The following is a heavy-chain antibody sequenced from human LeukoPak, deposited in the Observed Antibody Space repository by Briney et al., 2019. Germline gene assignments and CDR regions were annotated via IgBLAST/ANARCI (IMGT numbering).Heavy chain of an antibody. D-gene: IGHD6-19*01. V-gene: IGHV3-64*01. Sequence: GGSLRLSCAASGFTFSSYAMHWVRQAPGKGLEYVSAISSNGGSTYYANSVKGRFTISRDNSKNTLYLQMNSLRAEDTAVYYCAKEQWLVTKYYFDYWGQGTLVTVSS. CDR1: GFTFSSYA. J-gene: IGHJ4*02. CDR3: AKEQWLVTKYYFDY. CDR2: ISSNGGST.